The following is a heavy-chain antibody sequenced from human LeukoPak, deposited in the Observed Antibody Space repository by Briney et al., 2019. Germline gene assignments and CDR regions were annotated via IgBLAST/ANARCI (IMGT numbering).Heavy chain of an antibody. CDR2: MNPNSGNT. D-gene: IGHD3-10*01. V-gene: IGHV1-8*01. CDR1: GYTFTSYD. Sequence: ASVKVSCKASGYTFTSYDINWVRQATGQGLEWMGWMNPNSGNTGYAQKFQGRVTMTRNTSISTAYMELSSLRSDDTAVYYCARQKVGPHGMDVWGQGTTVTVSS. CDR3: ARQKVGPHGMDV. J-gene: IGHJ6*02.